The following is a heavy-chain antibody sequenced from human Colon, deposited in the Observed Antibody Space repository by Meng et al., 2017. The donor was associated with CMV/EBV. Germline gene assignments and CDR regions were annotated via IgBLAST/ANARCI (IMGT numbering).Heavy chain of an antibody. V-gene: IGHV3-74*01. CDR2: ITPDGRAT. J-gene: IGHJ4*02. CDR1: FTFRGSG. CDR3: ARDFYTAEYSSPGDDFDF. Sequence: FTFRGSGMHWVRQVPGKWLVWVSRITPDGRATDYADSVKGRFSISRDNVKNTVFLQMNSLTVEDTGVYYCARDFYTAEYSSPGDDFDFCGQGTLVTVSS. D-gene: IGHD5-18*01.